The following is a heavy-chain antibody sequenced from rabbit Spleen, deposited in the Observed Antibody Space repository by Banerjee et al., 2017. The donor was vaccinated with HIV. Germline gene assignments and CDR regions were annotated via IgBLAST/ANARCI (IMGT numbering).Heavy chain of an antibody. D-gene: IGHD7-1*01. J-gene: IGHJ4*01. CDR3: ARFYAGYGDFGYAAM. CDR1: GFSFSSSDY. CDR2: IAGGSSGNT. V-gene: IGHV1S40*01. Sequence: QSLEESGGDLVKPGASLTLTCTASGFSFSSSDYMCWVRQPPGKGLEWISCIAGGSSGNTYYASWAKGRFTISKTSSTTVTLQMTSLTAADTATYFCARFYAGYGDFGYAAMWGQGTLVTVS.